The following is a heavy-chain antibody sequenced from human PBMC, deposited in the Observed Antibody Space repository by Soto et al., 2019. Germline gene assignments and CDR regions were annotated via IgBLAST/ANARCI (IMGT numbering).Heavy chain of an antibody. CDR2: IYPDDSDT. D-gene: IGHD3-9*01. J-gene: IGHJ4*02. Sequence: EVQLVQSGAEVKKPGESLKISCKGSGYNFSNYWIGWVRQMPGKGLEWMGVIYPDDSDTTDSPSFQGQVPISADKSIRTASLQSSSLKASDIYIYYCARHSRGRRRDFDWSLGDDYWGQGTLVTVSS. CDR3: ARHSRGRRRDFDWSLGDDY. CDR1: GYNFSNYW. V-gene: IGHV5-51*01.